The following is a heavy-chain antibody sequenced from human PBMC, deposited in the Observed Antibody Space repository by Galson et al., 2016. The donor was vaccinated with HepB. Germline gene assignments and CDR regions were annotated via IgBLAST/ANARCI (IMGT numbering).Heavy chain of an antibody. CDR2: ISSSGGST. Sequence: SLRLSCAASGFTFSSYAMGWVRQAPGKGLEWLSIISSSGGSTYWADSVKGRFTISRDNSKNTLYLQMNSLRADDTAVYYCAKGGDTRDWGQGTLVTVSS. J-gene: IGHJ4*02. V-gene: IGHV3-23*01. CDR1: GFTFSSYA. CDR3: AKGGDTRD. D-gene: IGHD1-26*01.